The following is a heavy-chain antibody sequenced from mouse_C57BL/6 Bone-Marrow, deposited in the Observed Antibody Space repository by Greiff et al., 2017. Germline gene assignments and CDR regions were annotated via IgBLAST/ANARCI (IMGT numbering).Heavy chain of an antibody. J-gene: IGHJ2*01. CDR3: AKGGNYGGYYFDY. D-gene: IGHD2-1*01. Sequence: QVQLQQSGAELVKPGASVKMSCKASGYTFTTYPIEWMKQNHGKSLEWIGNFHPYNDDTKYNEKFKGKATLTVEKSSSTVYLALSRLTFDDSAVYYCAKGGNYGGYYFDYWGQGTTLTVSS. CDR2: FHPYNDDT. CDR1: GYTFTTYP. V-gene: IGHV1-47*01.